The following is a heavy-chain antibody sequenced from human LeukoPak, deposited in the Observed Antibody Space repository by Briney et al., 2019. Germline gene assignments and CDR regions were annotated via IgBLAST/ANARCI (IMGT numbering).Heavy chain of an antibody. Sequence: PGGSLRLSCAASGFTFSSYSMNWVRHAPGKGLEWVSYISSSSSTIYYADSVKGRSTISRDNAKNSLYLQMNSLRDEDTAVYYCARDPTSYCGGDCYLGTSDYWGQGTLVTVSS. CDR3: ARDPTSYCGGDCYLGTSDY. CDR2: ISSSSSTI. V-gene: IGHV3-48*02. CDR1: GFTFSSYS. J-gene: IGHJ4*02. D-gene: IGHD2-21*02.